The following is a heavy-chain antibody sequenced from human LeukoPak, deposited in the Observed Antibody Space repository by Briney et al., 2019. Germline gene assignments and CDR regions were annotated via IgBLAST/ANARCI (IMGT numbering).Heavy chain of an antibody. CDR2: FDPEDGET. V-gene: IGHV1-24*01. CDR3: ATSGYSSGWYDRH. D-gene: IGHD6-19*01. CDR1: VYTLTELS. J-gene: IGHJ4*02. Sequence: ASVKVSCTVSVYTLTELSMHWVRQAPGKGLEWMGGFDPEDGETIYAQKFQGRVTMTEDTSTDTAYMELSSLRSEDTAVYYCATSGYSSGWYDRHWGQGTLVTVSS.